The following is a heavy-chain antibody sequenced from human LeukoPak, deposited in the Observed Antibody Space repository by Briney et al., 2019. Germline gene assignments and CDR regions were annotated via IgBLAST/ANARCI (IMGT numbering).Heavy chain of an antibody. CDR2: IFYSGNT. Sequence: SETLSLTCTVSGGSISCGDYYWSWIRQPPGKGLKWIGYIFYSGNTYYNPSLKSRVTISVDMSKNQFSLKLTFVTAADTAVYYCARRRTGDYFDYWGQGTLVTVSS. J-gene: IGHJ4*02. CDR1: GGSISCGDYY. D-gene: IGHD3/OR15-3a*01. V-gene: IGHV4-30-4*01. CDR3: ARRRTGDYFDY.